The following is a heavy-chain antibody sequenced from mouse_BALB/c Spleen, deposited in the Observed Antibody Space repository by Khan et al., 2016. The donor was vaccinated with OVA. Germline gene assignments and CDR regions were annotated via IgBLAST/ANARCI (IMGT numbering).Heavy chain of an antibody. CDR3: ARGGGTAPFAY. CDR1: GFTFSDYG. Sequence: EVELVESGGGLVQPGGSRKLSCAASGFTFSDYGMAWVRQAPGKGPEWVAFLSDLAYTIYYGDAVTGRFTISRENAKNTLYLEMSMLRSEDTAIYYCARGGGTAPFAYWGLGTLVTVSA. V-gene: IGHV5-15*02. J-gene: IGHJ3*01. CDR2: LSDLAYTI. D-gene: IGHD1-2*01.